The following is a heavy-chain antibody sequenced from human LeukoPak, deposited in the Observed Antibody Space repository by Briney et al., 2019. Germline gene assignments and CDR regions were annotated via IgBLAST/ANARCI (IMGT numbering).Heavy chain of an antibody. D-gene: IGHD3-22*01. CDR2: INPSGGST. V-gene: IGHV1-46*01. CDR1: GYTFTSYY. Sequence: ASVKVSCKASGYTFTSYYMHWVRQAPGQGLEWMGIINPSGGSTSYAQKFQGRVTMTRDTSTSTVYMELSSLRSEGTAVYYCARENPYYYDSSGYSDYWGQGTLVTVSS. J-gene: IGHJ4*02. CDR3: ARENPYYYDSSGYSDY.